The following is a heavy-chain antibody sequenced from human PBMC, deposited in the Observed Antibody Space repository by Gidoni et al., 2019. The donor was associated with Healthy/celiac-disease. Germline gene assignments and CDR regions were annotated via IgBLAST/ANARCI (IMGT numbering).Heavy chain of an antibody. CDR2: IYYSGST. V-gene: IGHV4-59*01. CDR1: GGSISSYY. J-gene: IGHJ3*02. CDR3: ASRGYSVNDAFDI. D-gene: IGHD5-18*01. Sequence: QVQLHESGPGLVKPSETLSLNCTVSGGSISSYYWSWIRQPPGKGLEWIGYIYYSGSTNYNPYLKRRVNISVDTSKNQFSLKLSSVTAADTAVYYCASRGYSVNDAFDIWGQGTMVTVSS.